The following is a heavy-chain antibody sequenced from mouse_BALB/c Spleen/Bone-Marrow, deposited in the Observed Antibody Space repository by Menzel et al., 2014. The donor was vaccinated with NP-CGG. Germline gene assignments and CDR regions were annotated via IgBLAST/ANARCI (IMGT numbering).Heavy chain of an antibody. D-gene: IGHD1-1*01. V-gene: IGHV3-2*02. J-gene: IGHJ2*01. Sequence: EVKLMESGPGLVKPSQSLSLTCTVTGYSITSDYAWNWIRQFPGNKLEWMGYIGYSDSTSYNPSLKSRISITRDASKNQFFLQLNSVTAEDTAAYCGARSNYYGSSYCYFDYGGQGTPLTVAS. CDR2: IGYSDST. CDR1: GYSITSDYA. CDR3: ARSNYYGSSYCYFDY.